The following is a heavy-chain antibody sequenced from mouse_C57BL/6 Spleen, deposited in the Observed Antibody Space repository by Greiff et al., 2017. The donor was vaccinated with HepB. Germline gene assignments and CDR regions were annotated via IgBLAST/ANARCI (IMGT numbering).Heavy chain of an antibody. CDR3: ALYYYGSRGAMDY. J-gene: IGHJ4*01. V-gene: IGHV1-82*01. CDR1: GYAFSSSW. D-gene: IGHD1-1*01. Sequence: QVQLKQSGPELVKPGASVKISCKASGYAFSSSWMNWVKQRPGKGLEWIGRIYPGDGDTNYNGKFKGKATLTADKSSSTAYMQLSSLTSEDSAVYFCALYYYGSRGAMDYWGQGTSVTVSS. CDR2: IYPGDGDT.